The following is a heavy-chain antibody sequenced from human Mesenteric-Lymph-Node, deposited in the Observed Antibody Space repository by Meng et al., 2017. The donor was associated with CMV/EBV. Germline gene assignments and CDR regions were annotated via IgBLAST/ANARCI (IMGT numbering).Heavy chain of an antibody. Sequence: SGPTLVKPTPTLTLTYSFSGLSLRPSGMRVSWIRQTPGKALEWLARIDWNDDKFYSPSLKTRLTISKDTSKHQVVLTMTNMDPVYTATYYCARASEFSSSTWYYFDYWGQGTRVTVSS. D-gene: IGHD6-13*01. CDR1: GLSLRPSGMR. V-gene: IGHV2-70D*14. J-gene: IGHJ4*02. CDR3: ARASEFSSSTWYYFDY. CDR2: IDWNDDK.